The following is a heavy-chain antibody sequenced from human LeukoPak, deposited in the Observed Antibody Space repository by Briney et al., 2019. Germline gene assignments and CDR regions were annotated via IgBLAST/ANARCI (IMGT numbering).Heavy chain of an antibody. CDR1: GYTFTSYG. CDR3: ARDKPNYDFWSGYTTDGFDP. D-gene: IGHD3-3*01. V-gene: IGHV1-18*01. CDR2: ISAYNGKT. J-gene: IGHJ5*02. Sequence: ASVKVSCKASGYTFTSYGISWGRQAPGQGLEWMGWISAYNGKTNYVQKLQGRVTMTTDTSTSTAYMELRSLRSDDTAVYYCARDKPNYDFWSGYTTDGFDPWGQGPLVTVSP.